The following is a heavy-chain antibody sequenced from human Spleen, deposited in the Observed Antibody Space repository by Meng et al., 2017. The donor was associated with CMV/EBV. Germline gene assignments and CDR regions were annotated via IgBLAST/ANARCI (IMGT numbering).Heavy chain of an antibody. Sequence: SGDTFSSYAISWVRHAPGQGLEWMGGLIPLFGTANYAQKFQGRVTITADESTSTAYMELRSLTSEDTAVYYCARGGAPVNLYYFDYWGQGALVTVSS. CDR3: ARGGAPVNLYYFDY. CDR2: LIPLFGTA. D-gene: IGHD1-26*01. V-gene: IGHV1-69*01. J-gene: IGHJ4*02. CDR1: GDTFSSYA.